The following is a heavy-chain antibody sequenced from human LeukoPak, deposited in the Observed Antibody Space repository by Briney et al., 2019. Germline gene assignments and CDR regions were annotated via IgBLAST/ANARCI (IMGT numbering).Heavy chain of an antibody. V-gene: IGHV4-30-4*01. D-gene: IGHD4-23*01. CDR1: GGSISSGDYY. CDR3: AGVDYGGNSYYYYGMDV. J-gene: IGHJ6*02. CDR2: IYYSGST. Sequence: SETLSLTCTVSGGSISSGDYYWSWIRQPPGKGLEWIGYIYYSGSTYYNPSLKSRVTISVDTSKNQFSLKLSSVTAADTAVYYCAGVDYGGNSYYYYGMDVWGQGTTVTVSS.